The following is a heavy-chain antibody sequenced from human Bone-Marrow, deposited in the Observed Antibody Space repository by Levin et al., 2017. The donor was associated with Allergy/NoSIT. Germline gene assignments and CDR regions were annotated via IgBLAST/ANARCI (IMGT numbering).Heavy chain of an antibody. Sequence: PGESLKISCAASGFTFSSYGMHWVRQAPGKGLEWVAVISYDGSNKYYADSVKGRFTISRDNSKNTLYLQMNSLRAEDTAVYYCAKEQLALLHLGEVSPFDYWGQGTLVTVSS. V-gene: IGHV3-30*18. CDR1: GFTFSSYG. D-gene: IGHD3-16*02. J-gene: IGHJ4*02. CDR3: AKEQLALLHLGEVSPFDY. CDR2: ISYDGSNK.